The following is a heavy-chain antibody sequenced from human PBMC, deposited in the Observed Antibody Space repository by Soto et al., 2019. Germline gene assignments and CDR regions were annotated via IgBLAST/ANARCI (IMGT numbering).Heavy chain of an antibody. CDR2: IDSDGSST. V-gene: IGHV3-74*01. J-gene: IGHJ6*02. CDR1: GFTFGSYW. CDR3: ARGRPYVMDV. Sequence: AGGSLRLSCAASGFTFGSYWMNWVRQAPGKGLVWVSRIDSDGSSTTYADSVKGRFTTSRDNAKNTLYLQMSSLRVEDTAVYYCARGRPYVMDVWGQGSKVTVSS.